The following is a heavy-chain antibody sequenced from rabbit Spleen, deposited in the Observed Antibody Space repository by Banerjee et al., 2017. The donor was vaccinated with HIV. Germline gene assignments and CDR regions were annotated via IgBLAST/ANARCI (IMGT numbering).Heavy chain of an antibody. Sequence: QEQLVESGGGLVRPEGSLKLSCTASGFSFSNKAVMCWVRQAPGRGLEFIACIYTTDGDTYYATWAKGRFTISLDNAQNTVFLQMTSLTVADTATYFCARDTGSSFSTYGMDLWGQGTLVTVS. V-gene: IGHV1S45*01. J-gene: IGHJ6*01. CDR2: IYTTDGDT. CDR3: ARDTGSSFSTYGMDL. D-gene: IGHD8-1*01. CDR1: GFSFSNKAV.